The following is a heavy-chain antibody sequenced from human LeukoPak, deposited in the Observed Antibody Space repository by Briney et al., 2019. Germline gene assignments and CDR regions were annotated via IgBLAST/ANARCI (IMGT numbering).Heavy chain of an antibody. Sequence: GGSLRLSCAASGFTFSSYAMSWVRQAPGKGLEWVSGINWNGGSTGYADSVKGRFTISRDNAKNTLYLQMNSLRAEDTAVYYCARGLGGYTSSQAYWGQGTLVTVSS. J-gene: IGHJ4*02. CDR1: GFTFSSYA. CDR2: INWNGGST. CDR3: ARGLGGYTSSQAY. D-gene: IGHD6-13*01. V-gene: IGHV3-20*04.